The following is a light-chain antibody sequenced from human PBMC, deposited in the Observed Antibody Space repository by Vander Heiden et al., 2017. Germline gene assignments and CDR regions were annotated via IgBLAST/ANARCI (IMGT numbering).Light chain of an antibody. V-gene: IGLV1-40*01. Sequence: SVLPPPPSLSGVHRPRATIPRTASSSNIGPGYDVHWYQQLPGTAPNPLIVGNGNRPSGVPDRFSGSKSGTSASLAITGLQAEDEADYYCQSYDSSLSGAVFGGGTKLTVL. CDR1: SSNIGPGYD. CDR3: QSYDSSLSGAV. J-gene: IGLJ3*02. CDR2: GNG.